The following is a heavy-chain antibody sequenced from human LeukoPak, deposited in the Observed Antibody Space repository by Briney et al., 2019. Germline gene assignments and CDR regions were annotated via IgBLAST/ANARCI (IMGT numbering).Heavy chain of an antibody. D-gene: IGHD6-6*01. Sequence: SETLSLTCTVSGGSIGSSSYYWGWIRQPPGKGLEWIGSIYYSGSTYYNPSLKSRVTISVDTSKNQFSLKLSSVTAADTAVYYCARERGGSIAARPLDDNWFDPWGQGTLVTVSS. CDR2: IYYSGST. CDR3: ARERGGSIAARPLDDNWFDP. CDR1: GGSIGSSSYY. J-gene: IGHJ5*02. V-gene: IGHV4-39*02.